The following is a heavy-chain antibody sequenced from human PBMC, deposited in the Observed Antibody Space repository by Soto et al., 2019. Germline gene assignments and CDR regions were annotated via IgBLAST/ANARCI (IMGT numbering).Heavy chain of an antibody. D-gene: IGHD4-4*01. CDR3: ARGDSSGFSDV. Sequence: QVQLVQSGAEVKKPGSSVKVSCKASGGTFSTFAIRWVRQVPGQGLEWMGGIIPMIETPNYAQRFQGRLTITRDESTNTAYMDLSSLRSDDTAVYFCARGDSSGFSDVWGQGTTVIVS. CDR1: GGTFSTFA. J-gene: IGHJ6*02. CDR2: IIPMIETP. V-gene: IGHV1-69*01.